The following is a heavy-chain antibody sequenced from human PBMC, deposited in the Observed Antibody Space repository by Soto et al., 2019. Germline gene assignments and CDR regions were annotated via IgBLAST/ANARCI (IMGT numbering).Heavy chain of an antibody. Sequence: SETLSLTCSVSGGYISSSSYFWGWIRQPPGKGLEWIGSIYYSGSTNYNPSLKSRVTISVDTSKNQFSLKLSSVTAADTAVYYCASGLELPTIDYWGQGTLVTVSS. D-gene: IGHD1-7*01. CDR3: ASGLELPTIDY. CDR1: GGYISSSSYF. V-gene: IGHV4-39*07. CDR2: IYYSGST. J-gene: IGHJ4*02.